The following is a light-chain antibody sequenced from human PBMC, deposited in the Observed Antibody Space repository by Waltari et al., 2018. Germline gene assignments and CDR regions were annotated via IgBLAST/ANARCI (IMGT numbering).Light chain of an antibody. V-gene: IGKV1-27*01. CDR3: QSYNHAPLT. Sequence: DIQMTQSPSSLSASLGDTVTISCRASQDISNYVAWYQQIPGKPPRYLVFEASTLQSGVPSRFFGRGSGTEFTLTIRSLQAEDVATYSCQSYNHAPLTFGGGTRVEIK. CDR2: EAS. J-gene: IGKJ4*01. CDR1: QDISNY.